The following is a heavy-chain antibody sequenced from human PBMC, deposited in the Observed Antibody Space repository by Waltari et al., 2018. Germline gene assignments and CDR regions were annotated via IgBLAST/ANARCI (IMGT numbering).Heavy chain of an antibody. V-gene: IGHV3-23*01. CDR2: ISGRGGST. CDR3: ANWFGEWAFDI. D-gene: IGHD3-10*01. CDR1: GFTFSSYA. Sequence: EVQLLESGGGLVQPGGSLRLSCAASGFTFSSYAMSWVRQAPGKGREWVSAISGRGGSTYYADSVKGRFTISRDKSKNTLYLQMNSLRAEDTAVYYCANWFGEWAFDIWGQGTMVTVSS. J-gene: IGHJ3*02.